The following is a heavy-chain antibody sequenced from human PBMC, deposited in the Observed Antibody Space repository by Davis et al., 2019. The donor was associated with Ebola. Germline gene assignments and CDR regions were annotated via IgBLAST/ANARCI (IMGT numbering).Heavy chain of an antibody. Sequence: SETLSLTCTVSGGSISSSSYYWGWIRQPPGKGLEWIGSIYYSGSTYYNPSLKSRVTISVDTSKNQFSLKLSSVTAADTAVYYCARARPVEMATRIFDYWGQGTLVTVSS. V-gene: IGHV4-39*07. CDR1: GGSISSSSYY. CDR3: ARARPVEMATRIFDY. J-gene: IGHJ4*02. D-gene: IGHD5-24*01. CDR2: IYYSGST.